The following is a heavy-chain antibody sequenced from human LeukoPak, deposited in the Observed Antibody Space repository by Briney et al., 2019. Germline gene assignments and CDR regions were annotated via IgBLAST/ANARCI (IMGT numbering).Heavy chain of an antibody. CDR1: GGSISSSSYF. V-gene: IGHV4-39*01. CDR3: ARLVPPGWFDP. Sequence: SETLSLTCTVSGGSISSSSYFWAWIRQPPGKGLEWVGSIYYSGNTYYNPSLKSRVTISVDTSKNQFSLKLSSVTAADTAVYYCARLVPPGWFDPWGQGTLVTVSS. CDR2: IYYSGNT. J-gene: IGHJ5*02.